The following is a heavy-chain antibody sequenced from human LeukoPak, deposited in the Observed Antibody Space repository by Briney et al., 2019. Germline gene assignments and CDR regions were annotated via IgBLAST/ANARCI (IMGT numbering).Heavy chain of an antibody. CDR2: IYYSGST. Sequence: SETLSLTCTVSGGSISSYYWSWIRQPPGKGLEWIGYIYYSGSTNYNPSLKRRVTISVDTSKNQFSLKLSSVTAADTAVYYCARVDAAYYDFWSGYPYGMDVWGQGTTVTVSS. CDR1: GGSISSYY. CDR3: ARVDAAYYDFWSGYPYGMDV. J-gene: IGHJ6*02. V-gene: IGHV4-59*01. D-gene: IGHD3-3*01.